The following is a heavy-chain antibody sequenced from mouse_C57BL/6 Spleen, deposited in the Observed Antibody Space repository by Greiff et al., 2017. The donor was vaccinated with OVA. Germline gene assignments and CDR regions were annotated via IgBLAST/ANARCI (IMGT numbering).Heavy chain of an antibody. D-gene: IGHD2-4*01. CDR2: IYPGSGST. CDR1: GYTFTSYW. V-gene: IGHV1-55*01. Sequence: VQLQQPGAELVKPGASVKMSCKASGYTFTSYWITWVKQRPGQGLEWIGDIYPGSGSTNYNEKFKSKATLTVDTSSSTAYMQLSSLTSEDSAVYYCARSGDYDPYYFDYWGQGTTLTVSS. CDR3: ARSGDYDPYYFDY. J-gene: IGHJ2*01.